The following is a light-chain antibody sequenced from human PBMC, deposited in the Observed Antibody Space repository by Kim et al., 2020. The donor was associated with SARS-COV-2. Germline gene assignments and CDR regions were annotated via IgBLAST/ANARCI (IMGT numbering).Light chain of an antibody. CDR3: QQYVSSPLT. Sequence: EIVLTQSPGTLSLSPGERATLSCRASHSVSSSYLAWYQQKPGQAPRLLIYGASSRATGIPDRFGGSGSGTDFTLTISRLEPEDFAVYYCQQYVSSPLTVAGGTKVDIK. J-gene: IGKJ4*01. V-gene: IGKV3-20*01. CDR1: HSVSSSY. CDR2: GAS.